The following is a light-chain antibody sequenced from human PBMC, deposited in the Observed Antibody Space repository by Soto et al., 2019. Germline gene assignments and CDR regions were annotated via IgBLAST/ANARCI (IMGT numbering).Light chain of an antibody. Sequence: DIQITQSPSSLSASVGDTVTITCRASQGISNSLAWFQQKPGRVPQFLIYAASTLQPGVPPRFSGSGSGTDFALTISILQPEYVATYYCQNYNSAPLTFGPGTRVEIK. CDR3: QNYNSAPLT. CDR2: AAS. V-gene: IGKV1-27*01. CDR1: QGISNS. J-gene: IGKJ3*01.